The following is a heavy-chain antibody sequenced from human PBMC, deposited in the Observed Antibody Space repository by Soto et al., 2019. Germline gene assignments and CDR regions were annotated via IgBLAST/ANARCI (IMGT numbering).Heavy chain of an antibody. D-gene: IGHD3-22*01. CDR1: GFTFSSFA. V-gene: IGHV3-30-3*01. CDR2: ISYDGTSK. Sequence: PGGSLRLSCAASGFTFSSFAMHWVRQPPGKGLEWVADISYDGTSKYYADSVKGRFTISRDNSKNTLYVQMNSLTTEDTAVYFCAGDGTSGNYYDGYFHYCGQGTLVTVSS. J-gene: IGHJ4*02. CDR3: AGDGTSGNYYDGYFHY.